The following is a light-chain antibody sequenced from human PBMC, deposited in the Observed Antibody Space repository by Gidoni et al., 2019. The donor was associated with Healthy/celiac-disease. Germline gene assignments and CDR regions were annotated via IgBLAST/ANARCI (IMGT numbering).Light chain of an antibody. CDR1: QIISSW. CDR3: QQYNSYPLT. CDR2: KAS. Sequence: DIQITQSPSTLSASVGDRVTITCRASQIISSWLAWYQQKPGKAPKLLIYKASSLESGVPSRCSGSGSGTEFTLTISSRQPDDCATYYCQQYNSYPLTFGGGTKVEIK. J-gene: IGKJ4*01. V-gene: IGKV1-5*03.